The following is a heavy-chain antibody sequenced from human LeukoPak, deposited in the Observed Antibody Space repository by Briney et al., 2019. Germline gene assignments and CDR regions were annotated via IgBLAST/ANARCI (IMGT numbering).Heavy chain of an antibody. Sequence: ASVKVSCKASGGTFSINASSLERQAPGQGLEWMGGIIPIFGTANYAQKFQGRVTITADESTSTAYMELSSLRSEDTAVYYCARDSDCDSSGYIQPWGQGTLVTVSS. V-gene: IGHV1-69*13. CDR1: GGTFSINA. CDR2: IIPIFGTA. D-gene: IGHD3-22*01. J-gene: IGHJ1*01. CDR3: ARDSDCDSSGYIQP.